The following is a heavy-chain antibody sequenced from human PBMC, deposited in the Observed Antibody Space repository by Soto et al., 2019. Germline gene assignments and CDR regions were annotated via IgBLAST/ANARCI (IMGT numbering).Heavy chain of an antibody. Sequence: GGSLRLSCAASGFTVSSNYMSWVRQAPGKGLEWVSVIYSGGSTYYADSVKGRFTISRHNSKNTLYLQMNSLRAEDTAVYYCARGLGGYYDFWGGTHDAFDIWGQGTMVTVSS. V-gene: IGHV3-53*04. CDR3: ARGLGGYYDFWGGTHDAFDI. CDR2: IYSGGST. J-gene: IGHJ3*02. D-gene: IGHD3-3*01. CDR1: GFTVSSNY.